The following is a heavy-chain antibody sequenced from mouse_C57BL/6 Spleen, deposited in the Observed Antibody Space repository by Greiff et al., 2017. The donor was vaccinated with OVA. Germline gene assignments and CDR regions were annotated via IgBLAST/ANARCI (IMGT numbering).Heavy chain of an antibody. Sequence: VHVKQSGPELVKPGASVKISCKASGYSFTDYNMNWVKQSNGKSLEWIGVINPNYGTTSYNQKFKGKATLTVDQSSSTAYMQLNSLTSEDSAVYYCARETGTSWYFDVWGTGTTVTVSS. CDR3: ARETGTSWYFDV. V-gene: IGHV1-39*01. D-gene: IGHD4-1*01. CDR1: GYSFTDYN. J-gene: IGHJ1*03. CDR2: INPNYGTT.